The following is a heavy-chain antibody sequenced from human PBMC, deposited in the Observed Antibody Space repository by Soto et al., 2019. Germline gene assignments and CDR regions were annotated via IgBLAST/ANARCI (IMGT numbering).Heavy chain of an antibody. D-gene: IGHD6-13*01. CDR3: ARVSPITAAGTLDY. V-gene: IGHV3-11*01. J-gene: IGHJ4*02. CDR2: ISQSGSTI. Sequence: PGGSLRLSCAASGFTFSDYYMSRIRQAPGKGPEWVSYISQSGSTIHYGDSVKGRFTMSRDNTKNSLYLQMNSLRDEDTAVYYCARVSPITAAGTLDYWGQGTLVTVSS. CDR1: GFTFSDYY.